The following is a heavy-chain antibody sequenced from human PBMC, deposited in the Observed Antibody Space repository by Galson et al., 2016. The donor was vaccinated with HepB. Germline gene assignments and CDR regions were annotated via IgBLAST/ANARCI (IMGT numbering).Heavy chain of an antibody. V-gene: IGHV3-23*01. D-gene: IGHD3-16*01. CDR1: GFTFRNYA. J-gene: IGHJ6*02. CDR3: AKDLGAPYFYGVGV. CDR2: VTGRGGST. Sequence: FLRLSCAASGFTFRNYAMSWVRQAPGKGLEWVSGVTGRGGSTSYADSVRGRFTISRDNPNNTLCLQMNSLRPEDTAVYYCAKDLGAPYFYGVGVWGQGTTVTVSS.